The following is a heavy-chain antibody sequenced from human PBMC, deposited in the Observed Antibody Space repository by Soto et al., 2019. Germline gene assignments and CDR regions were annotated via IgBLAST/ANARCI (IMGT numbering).Heavy chain of an antibody. D-gene: IGHD2-8*01. CDR1: GYMFSNYG. J-gene: IGHJ4*02. CDR3: ARTKDLGY. V-gene: IGHV1-18*01. Sequence: ASVKVSCKTSGYMFSNYGISWVRQAPGQGLEWMGWISLYDGNTYYAQKLQERVTMTTDTSTSTAYMELRSLRSDDTAVYYCARTKDLGYWGQGTLVTVS. CDR2: ISLYDGNT.